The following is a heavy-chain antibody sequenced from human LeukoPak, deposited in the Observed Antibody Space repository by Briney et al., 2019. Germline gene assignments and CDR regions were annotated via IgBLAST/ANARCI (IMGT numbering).Heavy chain of an antibody. CDR3: AGGVVAALDFDY. J-gene: IGHJ4*02. Sequence: SETLSLTCTVSGGSISSYYWSWIRQPPGKGLEWIGYIYYSGSTNYNPSLKSRVTISVDTSKNQFSLKLSSVTAADTVVYYCAGGVVAALDFDYWGQGTLVTVSS. CDR2: IYYSGST. CDR1: GGSISSYY. V-gene: IGHV4-59*01. D-gene: IGHD2-15*01.